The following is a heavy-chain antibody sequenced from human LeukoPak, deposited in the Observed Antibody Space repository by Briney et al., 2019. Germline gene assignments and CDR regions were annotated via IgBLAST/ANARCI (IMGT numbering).Heavy chain of an antibody. V-gene: IGHV1-18*01. CDR1: GYTFTSYG. CDR3: ARGDIPNLFDY. J-gene: IGHJ4*02. CDR2: ISAYNGNT. Sequence: GASVKLSCKAVGYTFTSYGISWVQQAPGQGLGWMGWISAYNGNTNYAQKLQGRVTMTTDTSTSTVYMELRSLRSDDTAVYYCARGDIPNLFDYWGQGTLVTVSS. D-gene: IGHD2-15*01.